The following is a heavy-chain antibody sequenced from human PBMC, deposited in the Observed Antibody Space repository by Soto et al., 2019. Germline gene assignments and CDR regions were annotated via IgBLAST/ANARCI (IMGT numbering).Heavy chain of an antibody. CDR1: GFTFSSYA. V-gene: IGHV3-23*01. J-gene: IGHJ4*02. CDR3: AKEGGYCSSTSCYGRVYY. Sequence: SGGSLRLSCAASGFTFSSYAMSWVRQAPGKGLEWVSAISGSGGSTYYADSVKGRFTISRDNSKNTLYLQMNSLRAEDTAVYYCAKEGGYCSSTSCYGRVYYWGQGTLVTVSS. CDR2: ISGSGGST. D-gene: IGHD2-2*03.